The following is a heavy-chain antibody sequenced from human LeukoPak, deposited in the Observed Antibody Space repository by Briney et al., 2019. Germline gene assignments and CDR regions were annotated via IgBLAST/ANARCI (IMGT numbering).Heavy chain of an antibody. CDR2: IYHSGST. CDR1: AYSIGSAYY. J-gene: IGHJ4*02. CDR3: AGFCGGDCYSDY. Sequence: SETLSLTYTVSAYSIGSAYYWGWIRQPPGKGLEWIGSIYHSGSTYYHPSLKSRVTISVDTSKNQFSLKLSSVTAADTAVYYCAGFCGGDCYSDYWGQGTLVTVSS. V-gene: IGHV4-38-2*02. D-gene: IGHD2-21*02.